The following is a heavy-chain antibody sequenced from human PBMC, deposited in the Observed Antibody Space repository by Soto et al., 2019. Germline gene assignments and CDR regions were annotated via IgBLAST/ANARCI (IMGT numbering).Heavy chain of an antibody. V-gene: IGHV4-39*01. J-gene: IGHJ4*02. CDR2: IYYSGRT. CDR3: ARQRTSVVTQAYFDV. D-gene: IGHD2-21*02. Sequence: AETLCLTCTVNGDSINSRSYCSGWIRQPPGKGLEWIGSIYYSGRTYNNPSLRSRVSISIDTSKDQFSLKLKSVTAADTALYFCARQRTSVVTQAYFDVWGPGSLVTGSS. CDR1: GDSINSRSYC.